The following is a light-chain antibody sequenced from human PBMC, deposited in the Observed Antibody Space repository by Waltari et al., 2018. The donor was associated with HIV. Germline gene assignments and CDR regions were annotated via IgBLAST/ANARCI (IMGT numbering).Light chain of an antibody. CDR3: HSYDSGLGAL. V-gene: IGLV1-40*01. CDR1: TSHIGAASA. J-gene: IGLJ3*02. CDR2: GNN. Sequence: QSVLPQPPSVSRAPVQKVTISCTGSTSHIGAASAALWYQQLPGRAPKVLIYGNNKRPSGITDRFSGSKSGTSASLAITGLQSDDEADYYCHSYDSGLGALFGGGTKVTVL.